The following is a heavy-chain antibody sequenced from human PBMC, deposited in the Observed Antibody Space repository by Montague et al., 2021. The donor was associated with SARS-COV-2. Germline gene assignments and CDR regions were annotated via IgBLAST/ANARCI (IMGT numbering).Heavy chain of an antibody. J-gene: IGHJ3*02. V-gene: IGHV4-34*01. D-gene: IGHD2-21*01. CDR3: ARGRRPVVVPGAGTAGRAFDI. CDR1: GGSFSNYY. CDR2: VNHSGTT. Sequence: SETLSLTCAISGGSFSNYYWSWIRQPPRPGLELIGEVNHSGTTISNPSVKLGGTISKATSKNQFYLRLNSVTATDTAVDYYARGRRPVVVPGAGTAGRAFDIWGQGTMVTVSS.